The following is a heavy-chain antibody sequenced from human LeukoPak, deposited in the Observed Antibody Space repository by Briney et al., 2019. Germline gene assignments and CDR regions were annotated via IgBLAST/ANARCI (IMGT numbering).Heavy chain of an antibody. CDR3: ARDYYDSSAYPWDAFDV. J-gene: IGHJ3*01. CDR1: GGIFSSYA. D-gene: IGHD3-22*01. Sequence: SVKVSCEASGGIFSSYAMSWVRQAPGQGLEWMGRIMPILGIVSYAQKFQGRVTITADKSTSTAYMELSSLTSEDTAMYYCARDYYDSSAYPWDAFDVWGQGTMVTVSS. V-gene: IGHV1-69*04. CDR2: IMPILGIV.